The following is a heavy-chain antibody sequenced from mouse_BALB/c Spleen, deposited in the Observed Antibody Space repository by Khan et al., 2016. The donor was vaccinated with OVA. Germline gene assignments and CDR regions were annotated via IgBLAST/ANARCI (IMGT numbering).Heavy chain of an antibody. D-gene: IGHD2-3*01. CDR1: GFTLSRYA. Sequence: EVELVESGGGLVKPGGSLKVSCAVSGFTLSRYAMSWVRQTPEKRLEWVATISSGGTYTYYPDSVKGRFTISRDNAENTLYLQMSSLRSEDTAMYYCARSDGYYGRGAMDYWGQGTSVTGSS. J-gene: IGHJ4*01. CDR2: ISSGGTYT. CDR3: ARSDGYYGRGAMDY. V-gene: IGHV5-9-3*01.